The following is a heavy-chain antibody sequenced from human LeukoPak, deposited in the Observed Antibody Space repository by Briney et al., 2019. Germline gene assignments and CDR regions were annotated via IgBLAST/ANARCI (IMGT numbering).Heavy chain of an antibody. CDR3: ARGPDPVLRGPRRAFDL. Sequence: GGSLRLSCAASGFDFSNQAMSWVRQAPGKGLEWVSGISGGGGATYSADSVKGRFTISRDDSKSTMSLQMNSLRVDDTAVYYCARGPDPVLRGPRRAFDLWGQGTMVTVSS. J-gene: IGHJ3*01. CDR2: ISGGGGAT. V-gene: IGHV3-23*01. D-gene: IGHD3-10*01. CDR1: GFDFSNQA.